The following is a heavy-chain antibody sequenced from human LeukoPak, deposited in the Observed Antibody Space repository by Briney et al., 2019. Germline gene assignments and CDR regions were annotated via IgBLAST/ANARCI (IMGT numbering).Heavy chain of an antibody. J-gene: IGHJ5*02. V-gene: IGHV3-48*01. CDR3: ARDKLWFGELFKGDWFDP. Sequence: GGSLRLSCAASGFTFSSYSVNWVRQAPGKGLEWVSYISSSSSTIYYADSVKGRFTISRDNAKNSLYLQMNSLRAEDTAVYYCARDKLWFGELFKGDWFDPWGQGTLVTVSS. CDR1: GFTFSSYS. D-gene: IGHD3-10*01. CDR2: ISSSSSTI.